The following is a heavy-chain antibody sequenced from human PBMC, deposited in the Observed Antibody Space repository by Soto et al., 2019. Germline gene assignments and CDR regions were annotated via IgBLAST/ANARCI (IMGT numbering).Heavy chain of an antibody. CDR1: GGSISSYY. V-gene: IGHV4-59*08. J-gene: IGHJ6*02. CDR2: IYYSGST. Sequence: QVQLQESGPGLVKPSETLSLTCTVSGGSISSYYWSWIRQPPGKGLEWIGYIYYSGSTNYNPSLKSRVTTSVDTSKHQFSLTLRSVTAADTAVYYGARHAEFSSAYGMDVWGQGTTVTVSS. CDR3: ARHAEFSSAYGMDV.